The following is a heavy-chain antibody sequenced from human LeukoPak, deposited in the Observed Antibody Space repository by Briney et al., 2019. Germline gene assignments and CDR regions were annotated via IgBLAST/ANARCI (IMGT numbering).Heavy chain of an antibody. J-gene: IGHJ4*02. CDR3: ASGSLMYYYDSSGRPFDY. Sequence: PGGSLRLSCAASGFTFSSYWTHWVRQAPGKGLVWVSRINSDGSSTSYADSVKGRFTISRDNAKNTLYLQMNSLRAEDTAVYYCASGSLMYYYDSSGRPFDYWGQGTLVTVSS. V-gene: IGHV3-74*01. CDR2: INSDGSST. CDR1: GFTFSSYW. D-gene: IGHD3-22*01.